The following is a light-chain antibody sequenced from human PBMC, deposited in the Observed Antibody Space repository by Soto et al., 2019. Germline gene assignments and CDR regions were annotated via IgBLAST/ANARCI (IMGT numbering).Light chain of an antibody. CDR1: QSIKTW. CDR2: DAS. Sequence: DIQKTQSPSSLSASVGDRVTITCRASQSIKTWLAWYQRKPGRAPNLLIYDASSLQSGVPSRFSGSGSGTEFTLTISSLQPDDFATYYCQQYNSYSQTFGQGTKVDIK. V-gene: IGKV1-5*01. CDR3: QQYNSYSQT. J-gene: IGKJ1*01.